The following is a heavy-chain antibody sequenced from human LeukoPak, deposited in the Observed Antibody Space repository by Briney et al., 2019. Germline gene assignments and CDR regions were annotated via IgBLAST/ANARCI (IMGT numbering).Heavy chain of an antibody. Sequence: SETLSLTCTVSGGSISSSSSDYYWGWVRQPPGKWLEWIGSISYSWSTYYNPPLKSRVTIFADTSNNQFSLKLTSVTAADTAVYYCARHRHSHHYDYWGQGTLVTVSS. CDR3: ARHRHSHHYDY. J-gene: IGHJ4*02. CDR2: ISYSWST. V-gene: IGHV4-39*01. D-gene: IGHD5-18*01. CDR1: GGSISSSSSDYY.